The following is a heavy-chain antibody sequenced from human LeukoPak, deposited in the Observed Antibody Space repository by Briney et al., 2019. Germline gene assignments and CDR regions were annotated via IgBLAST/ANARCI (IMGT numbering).Heavy chain of an antibody. CDR2: IYTSGST. V-gene: IGHV4-4*07. D-gene: IGHD3-9*01. Sequence: SETLSLTCTVSGGSISSYYWSWIRQPAGKGLEWIGRIYTSGSTNYNPSLKSRVTISVDTSKNQFSLKLSSVTAADTAVYYCARVSAFTYYDILTGYYDEYYFDYWGQGTLVTVSS. CDR3: ARVSAFTYYDILTGYYDEYYFDY. J-gene: IGHJ4*02. CDR1: GGSISSYY.